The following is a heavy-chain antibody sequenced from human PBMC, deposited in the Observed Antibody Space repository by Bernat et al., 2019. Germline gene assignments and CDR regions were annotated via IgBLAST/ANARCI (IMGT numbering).Heavy chain of an antibody. CDR2: INSDGSST. CDR3: ARNGRGYNWNREYWYFDL. J-gene: IGHJ2*01. D-gene: IGHD1-20*01. Sequence: EVQLVESGGGLVQPGGSLRLSCAASGFTFSSYWMHWVRQAPGKGLVWVSRINSDGSSTSYADSVKGRFTISRDNAKNTLYLQMNSLRAEDTAVYYCARNGRGYNWNREYWYFDLWGRGTLVTVSS. V-gene: IGHV3-74*01. CDR1: GFTFSSYW.